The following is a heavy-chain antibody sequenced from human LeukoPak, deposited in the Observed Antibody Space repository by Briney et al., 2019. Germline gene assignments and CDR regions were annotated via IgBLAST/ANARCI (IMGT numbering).Heavy chain of an antibody. J-gene: IGHJ4*02. CDR2: ISSSSSTI. V-gene: IGHV3-48*02. D-gene: IGHD4-23*01. CDR1: GFSFSTYT. Sequence: PGGSLRLSCAASGFSFSTYTMNWVRQAPGKGLDWVSYISSSSSTIYYADSVKGRFTISRDNANNSLYLQMNSLRDEDTAVYYCARGNGGRTYYFDYWGQGTLVTVSS. CDR3: ARGNGGRTYYFDY.